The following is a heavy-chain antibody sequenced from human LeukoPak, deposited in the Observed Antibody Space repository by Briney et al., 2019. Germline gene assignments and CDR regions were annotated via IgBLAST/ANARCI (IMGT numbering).Heavy chain of an antibody. D-gene: IGHD3-10*01. CDR3: ARDGEYGTGSYYRGSFDY. Sequence: ASVKVSCKASGYSFTAFYIHWVRQAPGQGLEWMGWIHPRSGDTRYAQKFQGRVTMARDTSIITVYMDLSSLGSDDTAVYYCARDGEYGTGSYYRGSFDYWGQGILVTVSS. CDR1: GYSFTAFY. V-gene: IGHV1-2*02. CDR2: IHPRSGDT. J-gene: IGHJ4*02.